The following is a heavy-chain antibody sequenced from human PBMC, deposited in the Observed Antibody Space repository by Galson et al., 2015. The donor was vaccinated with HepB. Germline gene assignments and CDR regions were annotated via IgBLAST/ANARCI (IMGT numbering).Heavy chain of an antibody. CDR3: AGRTRVPYQLLN. J-gene: IGHJ4*02. D-gene: IGHD2-2*01. Sequence: SLRLSCAASGFTFSSYSMNWVRQAPGKGLEWVSSISSSNNYIYYADSVKGRFTISRDNAKNSLYLQMNSLRAEDTAVYYCAGRTRVPYQLLNWGQGTLVTVSS. CDR1: GFTFSSYS. CDR2: ISSSNNYI. V-gene: IGHV3-21*01.